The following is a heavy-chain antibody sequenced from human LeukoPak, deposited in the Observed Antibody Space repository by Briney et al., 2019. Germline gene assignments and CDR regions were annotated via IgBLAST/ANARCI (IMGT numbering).Heavy chain of an antibody. D-gene: IGHD1-26*01. CDR3: ARGVGATDY. CDR2: ISGGSSTK. V-gene: IGHV3-48*02. Sequence: GGSLRLSCAASGFTFSSYSMNWVRQAPGKGLEWLSYISGGSSTKYYTDSVKGRFTISRDNAKNSLYLQMNSLRDEDTAVYYCARGVGATDYWGQGTLVTVSS. CDR1: GFTFSSYS. J-gene: IGHJ4*02.